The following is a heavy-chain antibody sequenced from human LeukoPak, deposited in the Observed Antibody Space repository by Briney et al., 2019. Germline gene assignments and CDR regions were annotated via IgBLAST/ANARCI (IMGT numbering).Heavy chain of an antibody. CDR1: GGSINYYY. D-gene: IGHD4-17*01. CDR3: ASKNDYGDSYYFDY. CDR2: INHSGST. V-gene: IGHV4-34*01. Sequence: SETLSLTCTVSGGSINYYYWSWIRQPPGKGLEWIGEINHSGSTNYNPSLKSRVTISVDTSKNQFSLKLSSVTAADTAVYYCASKNDYGDSYYFDYWGQGTLVTVSS. J-gene: IGHJ4*02.